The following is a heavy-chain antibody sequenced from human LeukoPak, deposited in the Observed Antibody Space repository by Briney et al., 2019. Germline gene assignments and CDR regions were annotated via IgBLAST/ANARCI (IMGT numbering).Heavy chain of an antibody. J-gene: IGHJ6*03. CDR2: VHYSGST. V-gene: IGHV4-39*07. CDR3: ARRKADILTGYYYYYYMDV. D-gene: IGHD3-9*01. Sequence: SETLSLTCTVPGGSISSTSYYWGWIRQPPGKGLEWICSVHYSGSTSYNPSLKSRVTISVDTSKNQFSLKLSSVTAADTAVYYCARRKADILTGYYYYYYMDVWGKGTTVTVSS. CDR1: GGSISSTSYY.